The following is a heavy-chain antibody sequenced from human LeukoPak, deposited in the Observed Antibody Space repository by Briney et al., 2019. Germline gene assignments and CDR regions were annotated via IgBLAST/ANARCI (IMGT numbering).Heavy chain of an antibody. J-gene: IGHJ3*02. D-gene: IGHD3-16*01. CDR2: IKEDGTEK. CDR1: GFTFSDFW. V-gene: IGHV3-7*03. CDR3: ARVWVRWGPGAFDI. Sequence: GGSLRLSCAGSGFTFSDFWMTWVRQTPGKGLEWVANIKEDGTEKNLVDSVKGRFTISRDNSKNTLYLQMNSLRAEDTAVYYCARVWVRWGPGAFDIWGQGTMVTVSS.